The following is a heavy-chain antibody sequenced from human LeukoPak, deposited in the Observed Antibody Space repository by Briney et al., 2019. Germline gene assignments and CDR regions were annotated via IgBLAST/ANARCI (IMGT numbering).Heavy chain of an antibody. D-gene: IGHD3-16*01. CDR3: ARLRVPKYIYHRSDYSAGAFDI. CDR1: GFTVSDNY. J-gene: IGHJ3*02. CDR2: IYSDGRT. Sequence: GGSLRLSCAASGFTVSDNYMSWVRQAPGKGLEWVSVIYSDGRTYYADSVKGRFTISRDNSKNTLYLQMNRLRAEDTAVYYCARLRVPKYIYHRSDYSAGAFDIWGQGTMVTVSS. V-gene: IGHV3-53*01.